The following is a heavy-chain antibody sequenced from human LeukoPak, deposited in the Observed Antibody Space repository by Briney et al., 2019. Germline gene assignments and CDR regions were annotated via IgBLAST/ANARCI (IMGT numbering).Heavy chain of an antibody. D-gene: IGHD6-6*01. CDR3: ARDVPNPLTIEYSSSPIDY. CDR2: ISGSGGST. V-gene: IGHV3-23*01. J-gene: IGHJ4*02. Sequence: PGGSLRLSCAASGFTFSSYAMSWVRQAPGKGLEWVSAISGSGGSTYYADSVKGRFTISRDNSKNALYLQMNSLRAEDTAVYYCARDVPNPLTIEYSSSPIDYWGQGTLVTVSS. CDR1: GFTFSSYA.